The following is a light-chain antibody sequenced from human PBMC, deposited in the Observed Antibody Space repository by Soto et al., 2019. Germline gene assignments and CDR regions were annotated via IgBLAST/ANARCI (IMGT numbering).Light chain of an antibody. Sequence: QSVLTQPPSASGTAGQRVTISCSGSRSNFGSNPVNWYQQLPGAAPKLLIYTNDQRPSRVPDRFSGSKSGTSASLAISGPQSEDEADYYCAAWDDSLSAWVFGGGTKLTVL. V-gene: IGLV1-44*01. CDR2: TND. J-gene: IGLJ3*02. CDR3: AAWDDSLSAWV. CDR1: RSNFGSNP.